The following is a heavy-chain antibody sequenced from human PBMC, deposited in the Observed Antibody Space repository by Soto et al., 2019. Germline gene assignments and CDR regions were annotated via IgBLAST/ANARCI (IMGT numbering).Heavy chain of an antibody. CDR3: ASLIAAAGTRGYYYYGMDV. J-gene: IGHJ6*02. CDR1: GGSISSGGYY. CDR2: IYYSGST. Sequence: PSETLSLTCTVSGGSISSGGYYWSWIRQHPGKGLEWIGYIYYSGSTYYNPSLKSRVTISVDTSKNQFSLKLSSVTAADTAVYYCASLIAAAGTRGYYYYGMDVWGQGTTVTVSS. V-gene: IGHV4-31*03. D-gene: IGHD6-13*01.